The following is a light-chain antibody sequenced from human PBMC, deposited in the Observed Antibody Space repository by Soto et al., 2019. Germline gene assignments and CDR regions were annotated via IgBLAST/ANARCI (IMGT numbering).Light chain of an antibody. CDR2: GAS. CDR1: QSVRSD. J-gene: IGKJ5*01. Sequence: EIVMTQSPFTLSVSLGERATLSCRASQSVRSDLAWYQQTPGQAPRLLIYGASNRATGVPARFSGSGSGTEFTLTISSLQSEDFAVYYCQQYNNWPPIAFGQGTRLEIK. CDR3: QQYNNWPPIA. V-gene: IGKV3-15*01.